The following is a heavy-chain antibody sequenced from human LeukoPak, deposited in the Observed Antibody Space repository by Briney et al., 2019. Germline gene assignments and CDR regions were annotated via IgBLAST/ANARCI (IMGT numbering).Heavy chain of an antibody. V-gene: IGHV4-4*07. CDR3: ARGRNYGGGDY. D-gene: IGHD4-23*01. CDR2: IYTSGST. Sequence: EWIGRIYTSGSTNYNPSLRSRVTMSVDRSKNQFSLKLSSVTAADTAVYYCARGRNYGGGDYWGQGTLVTVSS. J-gene: IGHJ4*02.